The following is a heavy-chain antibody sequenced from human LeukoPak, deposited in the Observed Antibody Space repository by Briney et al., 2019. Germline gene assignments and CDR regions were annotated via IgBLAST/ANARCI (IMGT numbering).Heavy chain of an antibody. CDR2: INTDGSST. CDR3: AKDGERGSYSYFDY. Sequence: PGGSLRLSCAASGFTFSSYWMHWVRQAPGKGLVWVSRINTDGSSTSYADSVKGRFTISRDNAKNTLYLQMKSLRAEDTAVYYCAKDGERGSYSYFDYWGQGTLVTVSS. D-gene: IGHD1-26*01. CDR1: GFTFSSYW. V-gene: IGHV3-74*01. J-gene: IGHJ4*02.